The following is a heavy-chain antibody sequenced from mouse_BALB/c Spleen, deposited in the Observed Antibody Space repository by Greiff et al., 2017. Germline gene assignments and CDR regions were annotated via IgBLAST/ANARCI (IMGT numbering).Heavy chain of an antibody. D-gene: IGHD1-1*01. J-gene: IGHJ3*01. CDR3: ARRDYYGTPY. V-gene: IGHV5-17*02. CDR2: ISSGSSTI. CDR1: GFTFSSFG. Sequence: VQLKQSGGGLVQPGGSRKLSCAASGFTFSSFGMHWVRQAPEKGLEWVAYISSGSSTIYYADTVKGRFTISRDNPKNTLFLQMTSLRSEDTAMYYCARRDYYGTPYWGQGTLVTVSA.